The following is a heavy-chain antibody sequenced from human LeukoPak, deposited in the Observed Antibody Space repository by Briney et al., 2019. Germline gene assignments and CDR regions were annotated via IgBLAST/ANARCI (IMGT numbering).Heavy chain of an antibody. V-gene: IGHV1-69*04. J-gene: IGHJ4*02. CDR3: ARGFWSGYYTEYFDY. CDR1: GGTFSSYA. D-gene: IGHD3-3*01. Sequence: GASVKVSCKASGGTFSSYAISWVRQAPGQGLEWMGRIIPILGIANYAQKFQGRVTITADKSTSTAYMELSSLRSEDTAVYYCARGFWSGYYTEYFDYRGQGTLVTVSS. CDR2: IIPILGIA.